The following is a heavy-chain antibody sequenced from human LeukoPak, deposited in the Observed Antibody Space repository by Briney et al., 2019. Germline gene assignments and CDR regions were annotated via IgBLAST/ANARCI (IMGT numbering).Heavy chain of an antibody. Sequence: SVKVSCKASGGTFSSYAISWVRQAPGQGLEWMGRIIPIFGIANYAQKFQGGVTITADKSTSTAYMELSSLRSEDTAVYYCARGTAGDAFDIWGQGTMVTVSS. J-gene: IGHJ3*02. D-gene: IGHD6-13*01. CDR2: IIPIFGIA. CDR3: ARGTAGDAFDI. V-gene: IGHV1-69*04. CDR1: GGTFSSYA.